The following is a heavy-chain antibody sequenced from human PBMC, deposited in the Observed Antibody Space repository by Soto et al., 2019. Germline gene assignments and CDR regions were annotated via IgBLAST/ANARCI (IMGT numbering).Heavy chain of an antibody. CDR1: GGSISRYY. CDR3: ARDEAAAGTSLDWLDA. CDR2: IYYSGST. J-gene: IGHJ5*02. Sequence: PSATLSLTCTVSGGSISRYYWSWIQQHPGKGLEWIGYIYYSGSTNYNPSLKSRVTISVDTSKNQFSLKLSSVTAADSAVYYCARDEAAAGTSLDWLDAWGQGTLVTGSS. V-gene: IGHV4-59*12. D-gene: IGHD6-13*01.